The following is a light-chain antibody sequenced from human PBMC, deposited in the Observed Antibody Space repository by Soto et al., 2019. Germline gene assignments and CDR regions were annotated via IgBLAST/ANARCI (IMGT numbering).Light chain of an antibody. CDR3: QHRNNRPFS. Sequence: EIVLTQSPATLSLSPGDRATLSCRASQSVNNYLAWYQQRPGQAPRLLIYDASNRATGIPARFSGSGSGTDVTLTISSLEPEDFAVYYCQHRNNRPFSFGPGTKVDSK. J-gene: IGKJ3*01. CDR2: DAS. V-gene: IGKV3-11*01. CDR1: QSVNNY.